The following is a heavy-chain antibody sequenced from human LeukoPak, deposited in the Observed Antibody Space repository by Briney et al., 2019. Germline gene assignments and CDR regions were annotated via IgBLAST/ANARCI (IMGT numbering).Heavy chain of an antibody. J-gene: IGHJ3*02. CDR2: ISYDGSNK. Sequence: GGSLRLSCAASGFTFSSYAMHWVRQAPGKGLEWVAVISYDGSNKYYADSVKGRFTISRDNSKNTLYLQMNSLRDEDTAVYYCARDQGPNYYGSGEAFDIWGQGTMVTVSS. D-gene: IGHD3-10*01. CDR1: GFTFSSYA. CDR3: ARDQGPNYYGSGEAFDI. V-gene: IGHV3-30*14.